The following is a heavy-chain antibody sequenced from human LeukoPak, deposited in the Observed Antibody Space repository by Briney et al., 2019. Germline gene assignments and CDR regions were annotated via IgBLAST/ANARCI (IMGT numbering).Heavy chain of an antibody. CDR2: IKQDGSEK. D-gene: IGHD3-22*01. Sequence: GGSLRLSCATSGFTFSSYWMSWVRQAPGKGLEWVANIKQDGSEKYYVDSVKGRFTISRDNSKNTLYLQVNSLRAEDRAMYYCARDQMIVVVIGSSSGAFDIWGQGTMVTVSS. CDR1: GFTFSSYW. V-gene: IGHV3-7*01. CDR3: ARDQMIVVVIGSSSGAFDI. J-gene: IGHJ3*02.